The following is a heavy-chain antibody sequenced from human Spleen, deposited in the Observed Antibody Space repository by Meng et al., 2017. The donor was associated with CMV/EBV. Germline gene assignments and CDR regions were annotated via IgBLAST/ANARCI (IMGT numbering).Heavy chain of an antibody. CDR2: ISSSGSII. Sequence: GESLKISCAASGFTFSDYYMTWIRQAPGKGLEWLSYISSSGSIIDYADSVRGRFTISRDNAKNSLYLQMNSLRAEDTAVYYCARGLGYGSGRPLGYWGQGTLVTVSS. CDR3: ARGLGYGSGRPLGY. J-gene: IGHJ4*02. V-gene: IGHV3-11*01. CDR1: GFTFSDYY. D-gene: IGHD3-10*01.